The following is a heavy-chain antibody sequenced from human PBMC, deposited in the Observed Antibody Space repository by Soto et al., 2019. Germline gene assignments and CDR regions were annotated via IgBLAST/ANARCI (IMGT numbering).Heavy chain of an antibody. Sequence: PGGSLRLSCAASGFTFSSYTMNWVRQAPGKGLEWVSSISSSSSYIYYADTVKGRFTISRDNAKISLYLQMNSLRAEDTAVYYCARGRGSYPNYFDYWGQGTLVTVSS. CDR3: ARGRGSYPNYFDY. J-gene: IGHJ4*02. D-gene: IGHD1-26*01. CDR1: GFTFSSYT. CDR2: ISSSSSYI. V-gene: IGHV3-21*01.